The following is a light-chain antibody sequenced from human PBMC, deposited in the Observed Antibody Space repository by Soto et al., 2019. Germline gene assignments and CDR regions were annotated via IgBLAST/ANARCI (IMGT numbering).Light chain of an antibody. CDR2: AAS. CDR1: QSVSNN. CDR3: QQYSNAPVT. J-gene: IGKJ2*01. V-gene: IGKV3-20*01. Sequence: EIVLTQSPGTLSLSPGERATLSCWASQSVSNNLVWYQQKPGQAPRLLISAASSRATGIPDRFSGSGSGTDFTLTISRLEPDDFAVYYCQQYSNAPVTFGQGTKVDIK.